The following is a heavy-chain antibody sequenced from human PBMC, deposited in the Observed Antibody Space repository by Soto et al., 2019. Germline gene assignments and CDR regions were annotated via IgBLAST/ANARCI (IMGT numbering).Heavy chain of an antibody. CDR2: IYPGDSDT. CDR3: ARHPPDCSSTSCYLT. Sequence: GESLQISCKGSGYSFTSYWIGWVRQMPGKGLEWMGIIYPGDSDTRYSPSFQGQVTISADKSISTAYLQWSSLKASDTAMYYCARHPPDCSSTSCYLTWGQGTLVTVSS. V-gene: IGHV5-51*01. D-gene: IGHD2-2*01. CDR1: GYSFTSYW. J-gene: IGHJ5*02.